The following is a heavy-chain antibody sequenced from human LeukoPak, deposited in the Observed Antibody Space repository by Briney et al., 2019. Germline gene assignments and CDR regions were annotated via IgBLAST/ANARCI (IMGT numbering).Heavy chain of an antibody. D-gene: IGHD4-17*01. Sequence: PGGSLRLSCAASGFTFSSYAMSWVRQAPGKGLEWVSAISSSADTYYAGSVKGRFTISRDNSKNTLYMQMNSLRAEDTAVYYCAKDPNGDYIGAFDIWGQGTMVTVSS. CDR1: GFTFSSYA. J-gene: IGHJ3*02. CDR2: ISSSADT. V-gene: IGHV3-23*01. CDR3: AKDPNGDYIGAFDI.